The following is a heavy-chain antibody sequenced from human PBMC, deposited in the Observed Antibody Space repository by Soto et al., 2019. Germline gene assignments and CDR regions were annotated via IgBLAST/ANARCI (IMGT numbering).Heavy chain of an antibody. Sequence: QLQLQESGSGLVKPSQTLSLTCAVSGGSISSGGYSWSWIRQPPGKGLEWIGYIYHSGSTYYNPSPKYRVTMSVDRSKNQFYPKLISVTAADTAVYYCARAIPVVVTGYFDYWGQGTLVTVSS. J-gene: IGHJ4*02. CDR3: ARAIPVVVTGYFDY. V-gene: IGHV4-30-2*01. D-gene: IGHD2-21*02. CDR2: IYHSGST. CDR1: GGSISSGGYS.